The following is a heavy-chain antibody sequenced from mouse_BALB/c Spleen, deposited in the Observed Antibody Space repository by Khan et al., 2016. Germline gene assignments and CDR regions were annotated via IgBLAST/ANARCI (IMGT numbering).Heavy chain of an antibody. V-gene: IGHV9-3*02. J-gene: IGHJ3*01. Sequence: QFPLVQSGPELKKPGETVKISCKASGYTFTNYGMNWVKQAPGKGLKWMGWINTNTGEPTYAEEFKGRFAFSLETSASTDYLQINNLKNEDTATYFCAEDYYGSNWFAYWGQGTLVTVSA. CDR2: INTNTGEP. D-gene: IGHD1-1*01. CDR1: GYTFTNYG. CDR3: AEDYYGSNWFAY.